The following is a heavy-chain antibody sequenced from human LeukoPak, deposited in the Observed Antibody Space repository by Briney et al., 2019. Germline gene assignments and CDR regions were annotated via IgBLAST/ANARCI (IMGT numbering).Heavy chain of an antibody. V-gene: IGHV4-59*01. CDR3: ARGLGIVGATDDAFDI. CDR1: GGSISSYY. CDR2: IYYSGST. Sequence: SETLSLTCTVSGGSISSYYWSWIRQPPGKGLEWIGYIYYSGSTNYNPSLKSRVTISVDTSKNQFSLKLSSVTAADTAVYYCARGLGIVGATDDAFDIWGQGTMVTVPS. J-gene: IGHJ3*02. D-gene: IGHD1-26*01.